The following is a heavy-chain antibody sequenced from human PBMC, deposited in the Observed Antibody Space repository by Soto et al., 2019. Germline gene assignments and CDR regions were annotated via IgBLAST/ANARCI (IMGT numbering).Heavy chain of an antibody. CDR2: IYHSGST. D-gene: IGHD2-21*02. Sequence: SETLSFTCSVSGGSISSDDYYWSWIRQHPGKGLEWIGYIYHSGSTYYNPSLKSRITISVDTSENQFSLKLSSVTAADTAVYYCARDAVVTPTRAGFDIWGHGTMVTVSS. CDR1: GGSISSDDYY. CDR3: ARDAVVTPTRAGFDI. J-gene: IGHJ3*02. V-gene: IGHV4-31*03.